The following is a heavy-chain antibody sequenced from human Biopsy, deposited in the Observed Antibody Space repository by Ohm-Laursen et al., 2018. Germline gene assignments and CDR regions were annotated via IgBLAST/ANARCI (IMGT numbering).Heavy chain of an antibody. CDR1: GGSLTSGPEN. J-gene: IGHJ4*02. D-gene: IGHD6-19*01. V-gene: IGHV4-61*01. Sequence: SETLSPTCTVSGGSLTSGPENWSWIRQSPGQGLEYIGFIYSGGNTNYDPSLKNRVTMSVDTSKNQFYLKLYSVTAADTAVYYCARGRRTSGWPYFDNWGQGALVIVSP. CDR2: IYSGGNT. CDR3: ARGRRTSGWPYFDN.